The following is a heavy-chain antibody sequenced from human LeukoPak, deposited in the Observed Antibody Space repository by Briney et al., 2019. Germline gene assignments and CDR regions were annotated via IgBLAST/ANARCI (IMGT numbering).Heavy chain of an antibody. Sequence: QPGGSLRLSCAASGFTFSSYWMSWVRQAPGKGLEWVAFIRYDGSTKYYADSVKGRFTISRDNSKNTLYLQMNSLRAEDTAVYYCAKDTGDIVATIFDYWGQGTLVTVSS. CDR2: IRYDGSTK. J-gene: IGHJ4*02. D-gene: IGHD5-12*01. CDR3: AKDTGDIVATIFDY. V-gene: IGHV3-30*02. CDR1: GFTFSSYW.